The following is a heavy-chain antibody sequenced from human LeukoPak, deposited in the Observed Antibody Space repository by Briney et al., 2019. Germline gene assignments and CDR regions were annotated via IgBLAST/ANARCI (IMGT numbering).Heavy chain of an antibody. CDR3: ARLAIRSTWYFDL. J-gene: IGHJ2*01. Sequence: SETLSLTCTVSGGSITDYYYNWIRQPPGQGQGLEWIGFISPGGNTNYNPSLKSRVSISVDKSKNQCSLKVTSVAAADTAMYYCARLAIRSTWYFDLWGRGTLVTVSS. CDR2: ISPGGNT. CDR1: GGSITDYY. D-gene: IGHD3-10*01. V-gene: IGHV4-4*09.